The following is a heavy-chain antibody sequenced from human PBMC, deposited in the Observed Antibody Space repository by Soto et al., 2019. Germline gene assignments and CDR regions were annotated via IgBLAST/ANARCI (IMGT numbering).Heavy chain of an antibody. Sequence: GGSLRLSCAASGFTFSSYAMSWGRQAPGKGLEWVSAISGSGGSTYYADSVKGRFTISRDNSKNTLYLQMNSLRAEDTAVYYCAKSPAYCSGGSCYYFDYWGQGTLVTVSS. CDR1: GFTFSSYA. J-gene: IGHJ4*02. V-gene: IGHV3-23*01. CDR2: ISGSGGST. CDR3: AKSPAYCSGGSCYYFDY. D-gene: IGHD2-15*01.